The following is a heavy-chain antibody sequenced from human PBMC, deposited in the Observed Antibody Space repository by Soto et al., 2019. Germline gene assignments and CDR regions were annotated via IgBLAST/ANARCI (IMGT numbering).Heavy chain of an antibody. CDR1: GDTFNFYT. V-gene: IGHV1-69*02. CDR2: IIPMLGMS. Sequence: QVQLLQSGAEVKKPGSSVKVSCTASGDTFNFYTISWVRQAPGQGPEWMGRIIPMLGMSNYAQNFQGRVKRFGDKPKEKGQIELGRRRPEETALVFWSLNFGWGGPPFSKGAQGTLAPV. CDR3: SLNFGWGGPPFSK. J-gene: IGHJ4*02. D-gene: IGHD3-10*01.